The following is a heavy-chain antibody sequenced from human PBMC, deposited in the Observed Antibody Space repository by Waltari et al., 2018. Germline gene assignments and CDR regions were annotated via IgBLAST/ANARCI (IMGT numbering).Heavy chain of an antibody. CDR3: ARDRVGLYYYYYGMDV. CDR2: NIPILGIA. V-gene: IGHV1-69*04. D-gene: IGHD1-26*01. CDR1: GGTFSSYA. Sequence: QVQLVQSGAEVKKPGSSVKVSCKASGGTFSSYAISWVRQAPGQGLEWMGRNIPILGIANYAQKVQGRVTITADKSTSTAYMELSSLRSEDTAVYYCARDRVGLYYYYYGMDVWGQGTTVTVSS. J-gene: IGHJ6*02.